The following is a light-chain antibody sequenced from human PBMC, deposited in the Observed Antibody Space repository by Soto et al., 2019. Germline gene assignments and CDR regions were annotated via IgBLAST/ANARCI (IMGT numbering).Light chain of an antibody. V-gene: IGLV1-40*01. J-gene: IGLJ2*01. CDR1: SSNIGAGYD. Sequence: QPVLTQPPSVSGAPGQRVTISCTGSSSNIGAGYDVHWYQQLPGTAPKLLIYGNSNRPSGVPDRFSGSKSGTSASLAITGLQAEDEADYYCQSSGLFGGGTKLTVL. CDR2: GNS. CDR3: QSSGL.